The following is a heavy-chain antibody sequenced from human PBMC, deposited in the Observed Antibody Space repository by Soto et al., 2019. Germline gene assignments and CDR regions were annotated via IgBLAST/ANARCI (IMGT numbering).Heavy chain of an antibody. CDR3: ARGVDTAMVGEENYYYYGMDV. CDR1: GDSVSSNSAA. V-gene: IGHV6-1*01. D-gene: IGHD5-18*01. Sequence: SQTLSLTCVISGDSVSSNSAAWNWIRQSPSRGLEWLGRTYYRSKWYNDYAVSVKSRITINPDTSKNQFSLQLNSVTPEDTAVYYCARGVDTAMVGEENYYYYGMDVWGQGTTVTSP. J-gene: IGHJ6*02. CDR2: TYYRSKWYN.